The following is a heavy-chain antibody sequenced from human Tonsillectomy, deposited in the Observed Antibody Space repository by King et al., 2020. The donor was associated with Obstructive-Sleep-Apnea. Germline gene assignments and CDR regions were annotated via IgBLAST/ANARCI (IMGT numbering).Heavy chain of an antibody. V-gene: IGHV1-2*02. J-gene: IGHJ4*02. D-gene: IGHD6-13*01. Sequence: GGSVRGSCSASGDTFTGYYMHWVRQAPGQGLEWMGWINPDSGGTNYAQRFQGRVTLTRDTSISTAYLELGRLRSDDTAVYYCARGRSRWYGGELFSVYWGQGTLVTVSS. CDR1: GDTFTGYY. CDR2: INPDSGGT. CDR3: ARGRSRWYGGELFSVY.